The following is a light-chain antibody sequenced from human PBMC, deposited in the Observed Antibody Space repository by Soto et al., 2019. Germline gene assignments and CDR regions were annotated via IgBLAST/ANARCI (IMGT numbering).Light chain of an antibody. Sequence: QSALTQPASVTGSPGQSITISCTGTSSDVDYNRVSWYQQYPGTAPKLMISEVTNRPSGVSDRFSGSKSGNTASLTISGLQREDEADYYCSSDTVRRSWVFGGGTKLTVL. CDR1: SSDVDYNR. V-gene: IGLV2-14*01. CDR2: EVT. CDR3: SSDTVRRSWV. J-gene: IGLJ3*02.